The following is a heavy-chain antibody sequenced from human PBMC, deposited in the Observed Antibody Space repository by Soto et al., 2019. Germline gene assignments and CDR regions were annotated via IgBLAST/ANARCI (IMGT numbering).Heavy chain of an antibody. CDR2: INHRGSA. Sequence: QVHLQQWGAGLLKPSETLSLTCAVYGESFIGYYWTWIRQPPGKGLEWIGEINHRGSANYNPSLKSRVNISVDTSNNQFSLKLSSVTAADTSVYYCARTDIVTTNCFDPWGQGTLVTVSS. D-gene: IGHD5-12*01. CDR1: GESFIGYY. V-gene: IGHV4-34*02. J-gene: IGHJ5*02. CDR3: ARTDIVTTNCFDP.